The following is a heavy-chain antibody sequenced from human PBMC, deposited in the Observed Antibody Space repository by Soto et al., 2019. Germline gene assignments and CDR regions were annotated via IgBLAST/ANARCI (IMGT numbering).Heavy chain of an antibody. V-gene: IGHV4-34*01. CDR1: GGSFSGYY. CDR3: ARAPRYSRGGSHPDLLAY. D-gene: IGHD2-15*01. J-gene: IGHJ4*02. CDR2: INHSGST. Sequence: SKNLALTCAVYGGSFSGYYWSWIRQPPGKGLEWIGEINHSGSTNYNPSLKSRVTISVEKSKNQFYLKLSSVTAAETAVYYCARAPRYSRGGSHPDLLAYSGQRTL.